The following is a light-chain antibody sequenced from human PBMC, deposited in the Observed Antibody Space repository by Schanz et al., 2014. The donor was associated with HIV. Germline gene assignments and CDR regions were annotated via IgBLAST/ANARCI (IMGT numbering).Light chain of an antibody. J-gene: IGKJ2*01. V-gene: IGKV1-5*03. Sequence: DIQMTQSPSTLSASVGDRVSITCRSSQSINSGLAWYQQKPGKAPNLLIYEASTLETGVPSRFSGSGSGTEFTLTISSLQPDDFATYYCQQYASYSYTFGQGTKLDIK. CDR3: QQYASYSYT. CDR2: EAS. CDR1: QSINSG.